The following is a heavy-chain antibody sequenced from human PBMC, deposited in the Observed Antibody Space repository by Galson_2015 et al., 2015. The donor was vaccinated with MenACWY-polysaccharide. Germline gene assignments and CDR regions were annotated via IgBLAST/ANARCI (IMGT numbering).Heavy chain of an antibody. D-gene: IGHD3-22*01. Sequence: SVKVSCKASGYSFSGYDINWVRQTTGQGPEWMGWMNPNSGNTGYAQKFQGRVTMTRNTYISIAYMELSSLRSEDTAVYYCARGGEDYYDSSGYLNWFDPWGQGTLVTVSS. J-gene: IGHJ5*02. CDR1: GYSFSGYD. V-gene: IGHV1-8*01. CDR3: ARGGEDYYDSSGYLNWFDP. CDR2: MNPNSGNT.